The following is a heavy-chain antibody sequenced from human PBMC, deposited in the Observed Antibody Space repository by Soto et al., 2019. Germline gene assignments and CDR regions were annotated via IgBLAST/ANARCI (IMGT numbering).Heavy chain of an antibody. Sequence: PSETLSLTCSVSGGSISSSPYYWGWIRQPPGKGLEWLGTIYYSGTTSYNPSLKSRVIISVDTSNNQLFLKLSSVTAADTAVYYCASVYSRRTDYWGQGTLVTVSS. V-gene: IGHV4-39*01. D-gene: IGHD6-13*01. CDR3: ASVYSRRTDY. J-gene: IGHJ4*02. CDR2: IYYSGTT. CDR1: GGSISSSPYY.